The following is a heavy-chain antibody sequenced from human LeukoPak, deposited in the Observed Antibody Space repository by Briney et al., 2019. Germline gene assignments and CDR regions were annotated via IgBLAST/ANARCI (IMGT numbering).Heavy chain of an antibody. CDR2: IYYSGST. D-gene: IGHD3-3*01. CDR1: GGSISRGGYY. J-gene: IGHJ5*02. Sequence: SETLFLTCTVSGGSISRGGYYWSWIRQHPGKGLEWIGYIYYSGSTYYNPSLKSRVTISVDTSKNQFSLKLSSVTAADTAVYYCAREIYDFWSGYFHTFDPWGQGTLVTISS. CDR3: AREIYDFWSGYFHTFDP. V-gene: IGHV4-31*03.